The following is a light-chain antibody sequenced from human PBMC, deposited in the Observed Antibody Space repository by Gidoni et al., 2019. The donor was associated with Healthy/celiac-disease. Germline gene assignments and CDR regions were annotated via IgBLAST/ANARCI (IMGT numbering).Light chain of an antibody. CDR3: QQYGSSPLT. V-gene: IGKV3-20*01. Sequence: EIVLTQTPGTLSLSPGERATLSGRASQSVSSSYLAWSQQKPGQAPRLLIYGASSRATGIPDRFSGSGSGTDFTLTISRLEPEDFAVYYCQQYGSSPLTFXXXTKVEIK. J-gene: IGKJ1*01. CDR2: GAS. CDR1: QSVSSSY.